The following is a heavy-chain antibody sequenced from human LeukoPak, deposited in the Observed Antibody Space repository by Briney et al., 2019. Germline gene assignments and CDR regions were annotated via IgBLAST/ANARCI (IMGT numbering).Heavy chain of an antibody. CDR1: GFIFNSYA. D-gene: IGHD3-16*02. CDR3: AKEDRNDYDYIWGSYRSAPDI. V-gene: IGHV3-23*01. CDR2: ITGSGVST. Sequence: GGSLRLSCAASGFIFNSYAMSWVRQAPGKGLKWVSTITGSGVSTYYADSVKGRFTISRDNSKNTLYLQMNSLRAEDTAVYYCAKEDRNDYDYIWGSYRSAPDIWGQGTMVTVSS. J-gene: IGHJ3*02.